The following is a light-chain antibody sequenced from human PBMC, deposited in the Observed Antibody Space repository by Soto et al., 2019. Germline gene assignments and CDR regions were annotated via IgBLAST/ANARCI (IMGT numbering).Light chain of an antibody. CDR1: SRDIGTSNL. CDR2: EVT. CDR3: YSFTGISTSLFV. V-gene: IGLV2-23*02. Sequence: QSVLTQPASVSGSPGQSITISCTGSSRDIGTSNLVSWYQQYPGKAPKLIIYEVTKRPSGISYRFSGSKSGNTASLTISGLQPEDEATYYRYSFTGISTSLFVLGTGTKVTVL. J-gene: IGLJ1*01.